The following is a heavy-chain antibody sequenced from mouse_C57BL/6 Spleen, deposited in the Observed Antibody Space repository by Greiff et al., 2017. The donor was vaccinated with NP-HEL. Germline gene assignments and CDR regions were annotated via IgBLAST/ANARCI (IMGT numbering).Heavy chain of an antibody. CDR2: INPYNGGT. J-gene: IGHJ4*01. Sequence: EVQLQQSGPVLVKPGASVKMSCKASGYTFTDYYMNWVKQSHGKSLEWIGVINPYNGGTSYNQKFKGKATLTVDKSSSTAYMELNSLTSEDSAVYYCAREGISNPYAMDYWGQGTSVTVSS. V-gene: IGHV1-19*01. CDR3: AREGISNPYAMDY. D-gene: IGHD2-5*01. CDR1: GYTFTDYY.